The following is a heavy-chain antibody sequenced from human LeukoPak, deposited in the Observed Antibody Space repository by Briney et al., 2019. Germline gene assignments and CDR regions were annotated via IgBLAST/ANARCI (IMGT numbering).Heavy chain of an antibody. D-gene: IGHD3-10*01. V-gene: IGHV1-69*04. CDR3: ARPRGSGSYSMDV. CDR2: IIPILGIA. Sequence: GSSVKVSCKASGGTFSSYAISWVRQAPGQGLEWMGRIIPILGIANYAQKFQGRVTITADKSTSTAYMELSSLRSEDTAVYYCARPRGSGSYSMDVWGQGTTVTVSS. CDR1: GGTFSSYA. J-gene: IGHJ6*02.